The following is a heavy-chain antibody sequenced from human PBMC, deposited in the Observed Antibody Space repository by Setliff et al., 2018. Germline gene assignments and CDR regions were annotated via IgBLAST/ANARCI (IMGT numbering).Heavy chain of an antibody. CDR3: AREQLVDRGFDY. CDR1: GYTFTGYY. D-gene: IGHD6-6*01. V-gene: IGHV1-2*06. J-gene: IGHJ4*02. Sequence: ASVKVSCKASGYTFTGYYMHWVRQAPGQGLEWMGRINPNSGGTNYAQKFQGRVTMTRDTSISTAYMELSRLRSDDTAVYYCAREQLVDRGFDYWGQGTPVTVSS. CDR2: INPNSGGT.